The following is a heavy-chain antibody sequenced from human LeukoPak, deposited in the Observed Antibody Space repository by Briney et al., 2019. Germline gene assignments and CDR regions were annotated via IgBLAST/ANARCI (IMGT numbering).Heavy chain of an antibody. CDR1: GFTFSSYA. Sequence: GGSLRLSCAASGFTFSSYAMSWVRQAPGKGLEWVSAISGSGGSTYYADSVKGRFTISRDNSKNTLYPQMNSLRAEDTAVYYCAKFAPYYYDSSGYRAIGDYWGQGTLVTVSS. D-gene: IGHD3-22*01. CDR2: ISGSGGST. CDR3: AKFAPYYYDSSGYRAIGDY. J-gene: IGHJ4*02. V-gene: IGHV3-23*01.